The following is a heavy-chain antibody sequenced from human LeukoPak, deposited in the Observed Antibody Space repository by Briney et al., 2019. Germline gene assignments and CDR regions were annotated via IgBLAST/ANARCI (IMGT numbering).Heavy chain of an antibody. D-gene: IGHD2-2*03. Sequence: SETLSLTCTVSGYSISSYYYWGWVRQPPGKGLEWIGSIYHSGATYYNPSLKTRVTISIDTSKNQFSLKLTSVTAADTAIFYCASGYFVHTFDFWGQGTLGTVSS. CDR1: GYSISSYYY. CDR3: ASGYFVHTFDF. V-gene: IGHV4-38-2*02. J-gene: IGHJ4*02. CDR2: IYHSGAT.